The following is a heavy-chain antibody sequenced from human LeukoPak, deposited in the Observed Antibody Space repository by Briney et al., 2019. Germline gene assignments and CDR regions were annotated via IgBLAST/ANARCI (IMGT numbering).Heavy chain of an antibody. Sequence: ASVKVSCKVSGYTLTELSMHWVRQAPGKGLEWMRGFDPEDGETIYAQKFQGRVTMTEDTSTDTAYMELSSLRSEDTAVYYCATVLRPDYDYVWGSYLFDYWGQGTLVTVSS. CDR2: FDPEDGET. CDR3: ATVLRPDYDYVWGSYLFDY. D-gene: IGHD3-16*02. V-gene: IGHV1-24*01. J-gene: IGHJ4*02. CDR1: GYTLTELS.